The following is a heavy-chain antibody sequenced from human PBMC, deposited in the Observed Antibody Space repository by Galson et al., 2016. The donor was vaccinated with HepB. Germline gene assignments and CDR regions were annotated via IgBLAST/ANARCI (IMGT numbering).Heavy chain of an antibody. V-gene: IGHV4-31*03. J-gene: IGHJ3*01. CDR1: GGSLSGGGYY. CDR3: AREPTRTDAFDV. Sequence: TLSLTCTVSGGSLSGGGYYWSWIRQSPGRGLEWIGYIYDNGSTDYKSSLKRRVTMSVDTSKNQFSLKLSSVTAADTALYYCAREPTRTDAFDVWGQGTMVTVSS. D-gene: IGHD4-11*01. CDR2: IYDNGST.